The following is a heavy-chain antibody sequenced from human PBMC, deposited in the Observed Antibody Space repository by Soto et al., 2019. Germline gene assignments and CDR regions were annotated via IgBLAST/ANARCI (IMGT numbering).Heavy chain of an antibody. Sequence: GGSLRLSCAASEFTFSSYGMHWVRQAPGKGLEWVAVIWYDGSNKNYADSVKGRFNISRDNSKNTLYLQMNSLRAEDTAVYYCATNYNYYDSSGYSNGWGYYFDYWGQGTLVTVSS. D-gene: IGHD3-22*01. J-gene: IGHJ4*02. V-gene: IGHV3-33*01. CDR3: ATNYNYYDSSGYSNGWGYYFDY. CDR2: IWYDGSNK. CDR1: EFTFSSYG.